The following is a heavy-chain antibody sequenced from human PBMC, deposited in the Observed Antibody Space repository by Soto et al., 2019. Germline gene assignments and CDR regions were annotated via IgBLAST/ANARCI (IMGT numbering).Heavy chain of an antibody. CDR1: GYSFTKYW. V-gene: IGHV5-51*01. J-gene: IGHJ4*02. D-gene: IGHD6-13*01. CDR3: ARQGSSSSWWEVWHFDY. Sequence: GESLKISCEISGYSFTKYWIGWVRQMPGNGLEWMGIIYPGDSETKYTPSFQGQVTISADKSIHTAYLQWSSLKASDTAMYYCARQGSSSSWWEVWHFDYWGQGTLVTVSS. CDR2: IYPGDSET.